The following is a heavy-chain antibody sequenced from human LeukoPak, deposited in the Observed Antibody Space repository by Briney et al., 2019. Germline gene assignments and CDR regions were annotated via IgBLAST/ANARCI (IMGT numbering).Heavy chain of an antibody. Sequence: PGGSLRLSCADSGFTFSDKYMAWIRQAPEKGLECVSYITSGSSYTNYADSVKGRFTISRDNAKNSLYLQMNSLRAEDTAVYYCARAGGYCSSSRCYDAFDICGQGTMVTVSS. CDR1: GFTFSDKY. D-gene: IGHD2-2*01. J-gene: IGHJ3*02. V-gene: IGHV3-11*05. CDR3: ARAGGYCSSSRCYDAFDI. CDR2: ITSGSSYT.